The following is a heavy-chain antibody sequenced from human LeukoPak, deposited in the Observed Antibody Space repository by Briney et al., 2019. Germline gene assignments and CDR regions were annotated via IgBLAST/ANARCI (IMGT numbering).Heavy chain of an antibody. CDR3: ATDDGGLDY. V-gene: IGHV1-46*01. CDR2: INPSGGST. Sequence: ASVKVSCKASGYTFTSYYMHWVRQAPGQGLEWMGIINPSGGSTSYAQKFQGRVTMTEDTSTDTAYMELSSLRSEDTAVYYCATDDGGLDYWGQGTLVTV. CDR1: GYTFTSYY. J-gene: IGHJ4*02. D-gene: IGHD3-10*01.